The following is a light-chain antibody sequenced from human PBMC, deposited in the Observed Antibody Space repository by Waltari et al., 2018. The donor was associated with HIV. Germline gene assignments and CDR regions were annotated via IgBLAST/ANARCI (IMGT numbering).Light chain of an antibody. V-gene: IGLV1-44*01. Sequence: QSVLTQPPSTSGAPGQRVNISCSGSVSNMPINSVSWYQQFPGTAHKLIIYNNEQRPSGVPDRFSASKSGSSASLAISGLQSDDEAYYYCASWDDRVNGVFGGGTRLAVL. CDR1: VSNMPINS. J-gene: IGLJ3*02. CDR2: NNE. CDR3: ASWDDRVNGV.